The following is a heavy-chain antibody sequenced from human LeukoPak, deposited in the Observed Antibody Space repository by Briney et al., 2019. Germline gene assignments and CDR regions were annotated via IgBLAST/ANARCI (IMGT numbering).Heavy chain of an antibody. J-gene: IGHJ4*02. D-gene: IGHD3-22*01. CDR2: ISGSGGST. V-gene: IGHV3-23*01. CDR3: AKACITMIVVVPCD. Sequence: GGSLRLSCAASGFTFSHYGMTWVRQAPGKGLEWVSAISGSGGSTYYADSVKGRFTISRDNSKNTLYLQMNRLRAEDTAVYYCAKACITMIVVVPCDWGQGTLVTVSS. CDR1: GFTFSHYG.